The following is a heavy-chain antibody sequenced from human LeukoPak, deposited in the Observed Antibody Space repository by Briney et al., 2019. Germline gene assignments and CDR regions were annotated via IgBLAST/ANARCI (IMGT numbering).Heavy chain of an antibody. D-gene: IGHD4-11*01. CDR2: INHSGST. Sequence: SETLSLTCAVYGGSFNNYYWSWFRQPPGKGLEWIGEINHSGSTNYNPSLKSRVTISVDTSKNQFSLKLSSVTAADTAVYYCARDVPQADREVKKYYFDYWAREPWSPSPQ. CDR1: GGSFNNYY. V-gene: IGHV4-34*01. J-gene: IGHJ4*02. CDR3: ARDVPQADREVKKYYFDY.